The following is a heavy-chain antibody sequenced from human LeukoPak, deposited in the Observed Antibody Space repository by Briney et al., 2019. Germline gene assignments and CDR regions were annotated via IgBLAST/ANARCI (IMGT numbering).Heavy chain of an antibody. CDR2: IYPGDSDT. CDR1: GYSFTSYW. CDR3: ARQNSGYSSGWYYFDY. D-gene: IGHD6-19*01. J-gene: IGHJ4*02. V-gene: IGHV5-51*01. Sequence: GESLKISCKGSGYSFTSYWIGWVRQMSGKGLEWMGIIYPGDSDTRYSPSFQGQVTISADKSISTAYLQWSSLKASDTAMYYCARQNSGYSSGWYYFDYWGQGTLVTVSS.